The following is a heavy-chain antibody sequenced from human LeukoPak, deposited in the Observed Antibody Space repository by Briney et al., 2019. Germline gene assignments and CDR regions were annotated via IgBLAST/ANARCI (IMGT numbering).Heavy chain of an antibody. Sequence: GGSLRLSCAASGFTFRSYSMNWVRQAPGKGLEWVSYISSSSSTIYYADSVKGRFTISRDNAKNSLYLQMNSLRAEDTAVFYCARASRLRGYTGYDSDYWGQGTLVTVSS. V-gene: IGHV3-48*01. J-gene: IGHJ4*02. CDR2: ISSSSSTI. CDR1: GFTFRSYS. D-gene: IGHD5-12*01. CDR3: ARASRLRGYTGYDSDY.